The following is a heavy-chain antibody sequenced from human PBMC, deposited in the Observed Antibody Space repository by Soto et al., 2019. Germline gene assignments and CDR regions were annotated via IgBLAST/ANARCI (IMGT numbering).Heavy chain of an antibody. J-gene: IGHJ4*02. CDR1: GFTFSDYA. CDR3: AKGVVPGTADFDY. D-gene: IGHD6-19*01. Sequence: EVQLLESGGGLVQPGGSLRLSCAASGFTFSDYAMSWVRQAPGKGLEWVSTIRGSGVTTYYPDSVKGRFTISRDNSKNTLSLQMNSLRAEDTAIYYCAKGVVPGTADFDYWGQGTLVTVSS. CDR2: IRGSGVTT. V-gene: IGHV3-23*01.